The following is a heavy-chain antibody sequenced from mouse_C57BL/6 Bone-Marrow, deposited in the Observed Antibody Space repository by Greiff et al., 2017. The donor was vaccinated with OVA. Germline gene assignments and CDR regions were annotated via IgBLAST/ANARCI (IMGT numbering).Heavy chain of an antibody. D-gene: IGHD2-1*01. V-gene: IGHV1-4*01. CDR2: INPSSGYT. J-gene: IGHJ3*01. Sequence: QVQLQQSGAELASPGASVKMSCKASGYTFTSYTMHWVKQRPGQGLEWIGYINPSSGYTKYNQKFKDKATLTADKSSSTAYMQLSSLTSEDSAVYYCAREDGNWFAYWGQGTLVTVSA. CDR1: GYTFTSYT. CDR3: AREDGNWFAY.